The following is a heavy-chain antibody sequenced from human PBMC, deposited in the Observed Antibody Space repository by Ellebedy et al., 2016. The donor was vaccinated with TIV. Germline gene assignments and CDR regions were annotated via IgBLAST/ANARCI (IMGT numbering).Heavy chain of an antibody. CDR3: AKGGLLYYFDY. Sequence: GESLKISCAASGFTFSSYAMSWVRQAPGKGLEWVSVISGSGGSTYYADSVKGRFTLSRDNSKNTLYLQMNSLRAEDTAVYSCAKGGLLYYFDYWGQGTLVTVSS. J-gene: IGHJ4*02. CDR2: ISGSGGST. V-gene: IGHV3-23*01. CDR1: GFTFSSYA. D-gene: IGHD2/OR15-2a*01.